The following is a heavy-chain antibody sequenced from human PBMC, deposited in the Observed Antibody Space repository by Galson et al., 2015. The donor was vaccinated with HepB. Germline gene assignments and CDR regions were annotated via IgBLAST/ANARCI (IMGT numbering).Heavy chain of an antibody. V-gene: IGHV3-48*02. CDR1: GFRFSDYS. J-gene: IGHJ3*02. CDR2: IRRTGSPT. CDR3: ARDLAGGPFQSAFDI. D-gene: IGHD6-19*01. Sequence: SLRLSCAASGFRFSDYSMNWVRQTPGKGLEWISYIRRTGSPTHYADSVRGRFAISRDNAKNPLYLQMDSLRDEDTAFYYCARDLAGGPFQSAFDIWGPGTLVAVSS.